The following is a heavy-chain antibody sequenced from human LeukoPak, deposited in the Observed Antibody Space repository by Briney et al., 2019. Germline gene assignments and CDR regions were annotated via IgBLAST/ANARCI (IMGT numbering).Heavy chain of an antibody. V-gene: IGHV1-69*05. Sequence: ASVKVSCKASGGTFSSYAISWVRQAPGQGLEWMGGIIPIFGTANYAQKFQGRVTITTDESTSTAYMELSSLRSEDTAVYYCARSKRTYSSSWTGAFDIWGQGTMVTVPS. CDR1: GGTFSSYA. J-gene: IGHJ3*02. CDR3: ARSKRTYSSSWTGAFDI. CDR2: IIPIFGTA. D-gene: IGHD6-13*01.